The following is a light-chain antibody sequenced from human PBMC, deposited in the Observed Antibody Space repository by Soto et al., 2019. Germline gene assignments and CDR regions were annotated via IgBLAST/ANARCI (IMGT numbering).Light chain of an antibody. V-gene: IGKV3-20*01. J-gene: IGKJ5*01. CDR2: GAS. CDR1: QSVSSSY. CDR3: QQYGSSPWT. Sequence: EIVLTQSPGTLSLSPGERATLSCRPSQSVSSSYLAWYQQKPGQAPRLLIYGASSRATGIPDRFSGSGSGTDFTLTISRLEPEDFAVYYCQQYGSSPWTFGQGTRLEIK.